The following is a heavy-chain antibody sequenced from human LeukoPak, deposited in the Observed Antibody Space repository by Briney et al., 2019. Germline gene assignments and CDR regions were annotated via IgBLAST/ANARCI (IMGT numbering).Heavy chain of an antibody. J-gene: IGHJ2*01. CDR3: ARDRYCSSTSCKYWYFDL. Sequence: GGSLRLSCAASGFTFSSCWMTWVRQAPGKGLEWVANIKQDGSEKYYVGSVKGRFTISRDNAKNSLYLQMNSLRAEDTAVYYCARDRYCSSTSCKYWYFDLWGRGTLVTVSS. V-gene: IGHV3-7*01. D-gene: IGHD2-2*01. CDR1: GFTFSSCW. CDR2: IKQDGSEK.